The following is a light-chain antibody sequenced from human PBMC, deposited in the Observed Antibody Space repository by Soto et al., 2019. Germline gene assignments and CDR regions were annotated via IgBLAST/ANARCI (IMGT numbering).Light chain of an antibody. CDR1: QSVTSY. CDR2: DAS. CDR3: QQRSSWPIT. V-gene: IGKV3-11*01. Sequence: VLTQSPATLSLSPGERATLSCRASQSVTSYLAWYQQRPGQAPRLLINDASRRATGIPDRFSGSGSGADFTLTISSLEPEDFAVYYCQQRSSWPITFGQGTRLEIK. J-gene: IGKJ5*01.